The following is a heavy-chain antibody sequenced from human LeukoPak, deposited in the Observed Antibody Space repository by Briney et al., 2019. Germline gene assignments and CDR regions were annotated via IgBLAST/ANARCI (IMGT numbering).Heavy chain of an antibody. J-gene: IGHJ6*03. CDR2: ISSSSSYI. CDR3: ARDNPVSSWALRYYHYYMDV. D-gene: IGHD6-13*01. CDR1: GFTFSSYS. V-gene: IGHV3-21*01. Sequence: PGGSLRLSCAASGFTFSSYSMNWVRQAPGKGLEWVSSISSSSSYIYYADSVKGRFTISRDNAKNSLYLQMNSLRAEDTAVYYCARDNPVSSWALRYYHYYMDVWGKGTTVTISS.